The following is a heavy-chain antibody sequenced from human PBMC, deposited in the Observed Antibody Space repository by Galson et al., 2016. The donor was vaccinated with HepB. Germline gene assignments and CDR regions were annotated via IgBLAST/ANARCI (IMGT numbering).Heavy chain of an antibody. Sequence: SVKVSCKASGYIFTDKYLHWVRQAPGQGLEWMGWINLKTGGANSAQKFQGRVTMTRDTSISTAYMEASRLTSDDTAVYFCARVKWLERAYDVWGQGTMVTVSS. CDR2: INLKTGGA. CDR3: ARVKWLERAYDV. J-gene: IGHJ3*01. CDR1: GYIFTDKY. D-gene: IGHD5-12*01. V-gene: IGHV1-2*02.